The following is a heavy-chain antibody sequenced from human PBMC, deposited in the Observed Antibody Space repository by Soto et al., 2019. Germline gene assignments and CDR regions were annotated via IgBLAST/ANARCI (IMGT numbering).Heavy chain of an antibody. CDR2: ICHCGSV. J-gene: IGHJ6*02. V-gene: IGHV4-38-2*01. CDR3: AGTCGYHGMYV. Sequence: PSETLSLTCAVSAYSNASGDYWAWIWPSPGKGQEWCGTICHCGSVYYEPSLSSRVVVSLPTSKDDNSLNLPAVTAAATPLYHCAGTCGYHGMYVCG. D-gene: IGHD1-1*01. CDR1: AYSNASGDY.